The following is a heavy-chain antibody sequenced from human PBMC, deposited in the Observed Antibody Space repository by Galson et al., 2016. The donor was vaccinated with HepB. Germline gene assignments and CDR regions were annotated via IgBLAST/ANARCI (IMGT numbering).Heavy chain of an antibody. CDR1: GFTFSDFG. V-gene: IGHV3-33*06. CDR2: IWYDGSNK. Sequence: SLRLSCAASGFTFSDFGMHWVRQAPGKGLEWVALIWYDGSNKHYADSVKGRFTISRDNSKNTLYLQINSLRAEDTAVYYCAKDRNTVVTYGMDVWGQGTTVTVSS. D-gene: IGHD4-23*01. CDR3: AKDRNTVVTYGMDV. J-gene: IGHJ6*02.